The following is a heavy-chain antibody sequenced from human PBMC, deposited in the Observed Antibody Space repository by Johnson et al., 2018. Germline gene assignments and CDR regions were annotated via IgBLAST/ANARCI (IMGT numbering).Heavy chain of an antibody. CDR2: IIPIFGTA. CDR3: ARGEGDIAMVTGDAFDI. J-gene: IGHJ3*02. V-gene: IGHV1-69*01. CDR1: GGTFSSYA. D-gene: IGHD5-18*01. Sequence: QVQLVESGAEVKKPGSSVKVSCKASGGTFSSYAINWVRQAPGQGLEWMGGIIPIFGTATYAQKFQGRVTITADESTSTACMELSSLSSGDTAVYYCARGEGDIAMVTGDAFDIGGQGTMVTVSS.